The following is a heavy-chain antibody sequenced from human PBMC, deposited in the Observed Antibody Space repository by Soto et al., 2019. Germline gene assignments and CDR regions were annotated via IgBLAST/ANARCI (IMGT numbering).Heavy chain of an antibody. J-gene: IGHJ6*02. Sequence: ASVKVSCKASGGTFSSYAISWVRQAPGQGLEWMGGIIPIFGTANYAQKFQGRVTITADESTSTAYMELSSLRSEDTAVYYCARAYSSSWYNYYYYYGMDVWGQGTTVTVSS. CDR3: ARAYSSSWYNYYYYYGMDV. V-gene: IGHV1-69*13. CDR2: IIPIFGTA. D-gene: IGHD6-13*01. CDR1: GGTFSSYA.